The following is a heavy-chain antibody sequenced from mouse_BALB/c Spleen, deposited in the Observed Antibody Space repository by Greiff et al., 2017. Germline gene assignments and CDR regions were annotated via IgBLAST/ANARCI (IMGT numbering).Heavy chain of an antibody. CDR1: GYTFTDYN. J-gene: IGHJ3*01. D-gene: IGHD2-4*01. CDR2: IYPYNGGT. Sequence: EVQLQQSGPELVKPGASVKISCKASGYTFTDYNMHWVKQSHGKSLEWIGYIYPYNGGTGYNQKFKSKATLTVDNSSSTAYMELRSLTSEDSAVYYCARDSTTMIPWFAYWGQGTLVTVSA. V-gene: IGHV1S29*02. CDR3: ARDSTTMIPWFAY.